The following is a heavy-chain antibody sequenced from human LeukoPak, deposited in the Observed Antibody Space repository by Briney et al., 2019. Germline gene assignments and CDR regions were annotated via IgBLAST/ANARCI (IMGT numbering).Heavy chain of an antibody. D-gene: IGHD3-10*02. V-gene: IGHV1-2*02. CDR2: INPNSGGT. J-gene: IGHJ5*02. CDR1: GYTFSGYY. Sequence: ASVKVSCKASGYTFSGYYMHWVRQAPGQGLEWMGWINPNSGGTNYAQKFQGRVTMTRDTSISTAYMELSGLRSDDTAGYYCARGDYVWWFDPGGRGPRVAVSS. CDR3: ARGDYVWWFDP.